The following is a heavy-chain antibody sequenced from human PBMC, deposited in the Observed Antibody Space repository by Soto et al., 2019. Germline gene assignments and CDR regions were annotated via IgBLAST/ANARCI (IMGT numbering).Heavy chain of an antibody. CDR3: TKEALGAHYYSISAHDY. CDR1: GFSFSSYA. Sequence: GGSLRLSCEVSGFSFSSYAMSWVRQAPGKGLEWVSVISGSGDRTLYADSVKGRFTISRDNSKHTVYLQMNSLRVEDTAVYYCTKEALGAHYYSISAHDYWGQGSLVTVSS. CDR2: ISGSGDRT. V-gene: IGHV3-23*01. J-gene: IGHJ4*02. D-gene: IGHD2-21*01.